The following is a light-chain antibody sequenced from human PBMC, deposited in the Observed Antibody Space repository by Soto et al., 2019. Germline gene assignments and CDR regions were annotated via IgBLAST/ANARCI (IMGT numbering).Light chain of an antibody. V-gene: IGKV1-39*01. CDR1: QSISSY. CDR3: QQSYSTPHT. Sequence: DIQMTQSPTSLSASVGDRVTITCRASQSISSYLTWYQQKPGKAPNLLIYAASSLQSGVPSRFSGSGSGTDFTLTISSLQPEDFATYYCQQSYSTPHTFGQGTRLDI. J-gene: IGKJ5*01. CDR2: AAS.